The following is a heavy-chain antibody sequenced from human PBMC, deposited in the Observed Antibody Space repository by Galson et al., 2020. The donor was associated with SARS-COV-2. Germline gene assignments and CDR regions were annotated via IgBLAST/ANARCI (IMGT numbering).Heavy chain of an antibody. D-gene: IGHD3-9*01. V-gene: IGHV5-51*01. CDR3: ARLGWGDILTGYYTAFDY. J-gene: IGHJ4*02. Sequence: GESLKISCKSSGYSFTSYWIGWVRQMPGQGLEWMGIIYLGDSDTRYSPSFQGQVTISADKSISTAYLQWSSLKASDTAMYYCARLGWGDILTGYYTAFDYCGQGTLVTVSS. CDR1: GYSFTSYW. CDR2: IYLGDSDT.